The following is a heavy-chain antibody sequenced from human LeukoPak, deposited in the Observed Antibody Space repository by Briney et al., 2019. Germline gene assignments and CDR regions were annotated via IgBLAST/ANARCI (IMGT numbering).Heavy chain of an antibody. CDR3: AKGDCSGGSCYPLPSWFDP. J-gene: IGHJ5*02. CDR1: GFTFSSYG. CDR2: ISGSGGST. D-gene: IGHD2-15*01. V-gene: IGHV3-23*01. Sequence: GGTLRLSCAASGFTFSSYGMGWVRQAPGKGLEWVSAISGSGGSTYYADSVKGRFTISRDNSKNTLYLQMNSLRAEDTAVYYCAKGDCSGGSCYPLPSWFDPWGQGTLVTVSS.